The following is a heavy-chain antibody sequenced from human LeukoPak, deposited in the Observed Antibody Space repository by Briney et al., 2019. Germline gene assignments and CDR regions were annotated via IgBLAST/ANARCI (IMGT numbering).Heavy chain of an antibody. V-gene: IGHV3-49*03. CDR3: ARGAGFVDAFDI. Sequence: PGGSLRLSCEGSGFTFGDYGVGWFRQAPGKGLQWVTSIRSNTYGGSTEYVPSVKGRFTISRDDSNSIAYLQMNSLRAEDTAVYYCARGAGFVDAFDIWGQGTMVTVSS. J-gene: IGHJ3*02. CDR1: GFTFGDYG. CDR2: IRSNTYGGST.